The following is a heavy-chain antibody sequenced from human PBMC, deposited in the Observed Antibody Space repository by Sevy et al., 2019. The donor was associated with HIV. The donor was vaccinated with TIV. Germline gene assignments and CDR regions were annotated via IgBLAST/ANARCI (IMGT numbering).Heavy chain of an antibody. Sequence: GGSLRLSCVASGFIFDDFAMHWVRQAPGKGLEWVSGINWNSGSIIYADSVKGRFTISRDNAQNSLYLQMNSLRPEDTALYFCARAAYYCDTSGHGPLDIWGQGTVVTVSS. CDR2: INWNSGSI. V-gene: IGHV3-9*01. D-gene: IGHD3-22*01. CDR3: ARAAYYCDTSGHGPLDI. CDR1: GFIFDDFA. J-gene: IGHJ3*02.